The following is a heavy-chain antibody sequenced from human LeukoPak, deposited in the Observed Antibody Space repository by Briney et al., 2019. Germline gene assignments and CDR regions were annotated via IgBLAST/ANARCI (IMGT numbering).Heavy chain of an antibody. CDR1: GFTFSGSA. Sequence: GGSLRLSCAASGFTFSGSAIHWIRQASGKGLEWVGRISTKPNTYATAFAASVKDSFTITRDDSKTTAYLQMNSLKTEDTAVYYCSGVDCSGGRCSDYWGQGTLVIVSS. V-gene: IGHV3-73*01. J-gene: IGHJ4*02. D-gene: IGHD2-15*01. CDR2: ISTKPNTYAT. CDR3: SGVDCSGGRCSDY.